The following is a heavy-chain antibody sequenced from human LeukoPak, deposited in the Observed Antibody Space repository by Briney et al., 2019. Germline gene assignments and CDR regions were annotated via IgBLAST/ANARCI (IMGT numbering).Heavy chain of an antibody. Sequence: GGSLRLSCAASGFTFSSYGMHWVRQAPGKGLEWVAVISYDGSNKYYADSVKGRFSISRDNAKNTLYLQMNSLRVEDTAVYYCARGRPHGNDYWGQGTLVTVSS. CDR3: ARGRPHGNDY. V-gene: IGHV3-30*03. D-gene: IGHD4-23*01. CDR1: GFTFSSYG. CDR2: ISYDGSNK. J-gene: IGHJ4*02.